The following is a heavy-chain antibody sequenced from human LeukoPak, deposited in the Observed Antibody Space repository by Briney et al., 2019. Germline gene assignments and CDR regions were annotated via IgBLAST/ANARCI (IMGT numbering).Heavy chain of an antibody. J-gene: IGHJ3*02. V-gene: IGHV4-4*07. D-gene: IGHD3-22*01. CDR2: IYTCGST. Sequence: SETLSLTCTVSGRSISSYHWSWIRQPAGKGLEWIGHIYTCGSTNYNPSLQSRVTMSVDTPKNQLSLKLSSVTAADTAVYYCARDSSYYYDSSGYQAAFDIWGEGTMVTVSS. CDR3: ARDSSYYYDSSGYQAAFDI. CDR1: GRSISSYH.